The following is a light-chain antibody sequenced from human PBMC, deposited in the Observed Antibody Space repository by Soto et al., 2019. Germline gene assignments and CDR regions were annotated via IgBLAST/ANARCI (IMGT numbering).Light chain of an antibody. CDR1: SSDVGGYNY. Sequence: QSVLTQPPSASGSPGQSVTISCTGTSSDVGGYNYVSWYQQHPDKAPKLMIYEVSKRPSGVPDRFSGSKSGNTASLTISGLQAEDEADYYCSSYGGNINYVFVSGTKVTVL. J-gene: IGLJ1*01. V-gene: IGLV2-8*01. CDR2: EVS. CDR3: SSYGGNINYV.